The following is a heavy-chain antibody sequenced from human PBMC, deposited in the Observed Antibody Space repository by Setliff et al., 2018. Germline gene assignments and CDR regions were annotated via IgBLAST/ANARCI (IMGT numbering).Heavy chain of an antibody. CDR3: ARSGNYRVDY. J-gene: IGHJ4*02. D-gene: IGHD1-26*01. Sequence: PGGSLRLSCAASGFTFSDYSMTWVRQAPGKGLEWISYISGNANTRYYADSVKDRFTISRDNAKNSLYLQMNSLRAEDTAVYYCARSGNYRVDYWGQGTLVTVSS. V-gene: IGHV3-48*01. CDR1: GFTFSDYS. CDR2: ISGNANTR.